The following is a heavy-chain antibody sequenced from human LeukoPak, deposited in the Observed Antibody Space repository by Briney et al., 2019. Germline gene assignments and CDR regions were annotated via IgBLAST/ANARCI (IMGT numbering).Heavy chain of an antibody. D-gene: IGHD3-22*01. Sequence: GSSVKVSCKASGGTFSSYAISWVRQAPGQGLEWMGRIIPTLGIANYAQKFQGRVTITADKSTSTAYMELSSLRSEDTAVYYCASDYYDSSGYYSDYWGQGTLVTVSS. CDR2: IIPTLGIA. J-gene: IGHJ4*02. CDR3: ASDYYDSSGYYSDY. CDR1: GGTFSSYA. V-gene: IGHV1-69*04.